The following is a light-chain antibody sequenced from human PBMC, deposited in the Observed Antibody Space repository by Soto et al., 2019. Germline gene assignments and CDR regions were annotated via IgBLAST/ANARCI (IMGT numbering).Light chain of an antibody. CDR3: QHYEWSPIT. V-gene: IGKV4-1*01. Sequence: DIVITQSPDSLAVSLSERATLDCKSSQTVLNSSNNKTYLAWYQQKPGQAPRLLIYGASSRATGIPDRFSGSGSGTDFTLTISRLEPEDFAVYYCQHYEWSPITFGQGTRLEIK. CDR1: QTVLNSSNNKTY. CDR2: GAS. J-gene: IGKJ5*01.